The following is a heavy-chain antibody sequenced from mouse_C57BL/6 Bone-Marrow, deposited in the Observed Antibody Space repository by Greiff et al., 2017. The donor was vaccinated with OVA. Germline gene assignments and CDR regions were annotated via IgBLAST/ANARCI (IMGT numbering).Heavy chain of an antibody. CDR3: ARPLGYFYAMDY. D-gene: IGHD2-3*01. Sequence: VQLQQPGTELVKPGASVKLSCKASGYTFTSYWMHWVKQRPGQGLEWIGNINPSNGGTNYNEKFKSKATLTVDTSSSTAYMELHSLTSEDSAVYFCARPLGYFYAMDYWGQGTSVTVSS. CDR1: GYTFTSYW. J-gene: IGHJ4*01. V-gene: IGHV1-53*01. CDR2: INPSNGGT.